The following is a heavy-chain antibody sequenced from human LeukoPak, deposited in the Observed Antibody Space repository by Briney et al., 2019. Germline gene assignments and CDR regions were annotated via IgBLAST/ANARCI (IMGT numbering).Heavy chain of an antibody. CDR1: GGSISSGSYH. J-gene: IGHJ4*02. CDR3: ARETIPEGLDY. Sequence: PSETLSLTCTVSGGSISSGSYHWSWLRQPAGQGLEWIGRIYTSWNTNYNPSLKSRVTISVDTSKNQFSLKRSSVTAADTAVYYCARETIPEGLDYWGQGTLVT. V-gene: IGHV4-61*02. D-gene: IGHD3-3*01. CDR2: IYTSWNT.